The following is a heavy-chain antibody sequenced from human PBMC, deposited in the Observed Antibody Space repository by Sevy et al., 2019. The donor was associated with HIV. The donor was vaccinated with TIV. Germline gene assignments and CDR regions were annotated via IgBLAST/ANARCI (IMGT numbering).Heavy chain of an antibody. CDR3: ASDLVGSGSYYNDRSDY. CDR1: GFTFSSYG. V-gene: IGHV3-33*08. D-gene: IGHD3-10*01. J-gene: IGHJ4*02. Sequence: GGSLRLSCAASGFTFSSYGMHWVRQAPGKGLEWVAVIWYDGSNKYYADSVKGRFTISRDNSKNTLYLQMNSLRAEDTAVYYCASDLVGSGSYYNDRSDYWGQGTLVTVSS. CDR2: IWYDGSNK.